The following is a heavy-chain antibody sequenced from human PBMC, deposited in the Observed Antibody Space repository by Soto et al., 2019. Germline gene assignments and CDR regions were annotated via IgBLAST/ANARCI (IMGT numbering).Heavy chain of an antibody. CDR3: ARCDFWSGYLRYGMDV. D-gene: IGHD3-3*01. Sequence: QVQLQQWGAGLLKPSETLSLTCAVYGGSFSGYYWSWIRQPPGKGLEWIGEINHSGSTNYNPSLKSRVTISVDTSKNQVSLKLSSVTASDTAVYYCARCDFWSGYLRYGMDVWGKGTTVTVSS. CDR1: GGSFSGYY. V-gene: IGHV4-34*01. CDR2: INHSGST. J-gene: IGHJ6*04.